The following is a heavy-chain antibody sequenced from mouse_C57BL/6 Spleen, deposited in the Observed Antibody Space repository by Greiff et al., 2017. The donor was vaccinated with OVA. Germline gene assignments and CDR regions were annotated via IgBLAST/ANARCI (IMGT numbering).Heavy chain of an antibody. Sequence: VQLQQSGPELVKPGASVKLSCKASGYTFTSYDINWVKQRPGQGLEWIGWIYPRDGSTKYNEKFKGKATLTVDTSSSTAYMELHSLTSEDSAVYFCAESTMCRYWYFDVWGTGTTVTVSS. D-gene: IGHD2-1*01. J-gene: IGHJ1*03. CDR1: GYTFTSYD. V-gene: IGHV1-85*01. CDR2: IYPRDGST. CDR3: AESTMCRYWYFDV.